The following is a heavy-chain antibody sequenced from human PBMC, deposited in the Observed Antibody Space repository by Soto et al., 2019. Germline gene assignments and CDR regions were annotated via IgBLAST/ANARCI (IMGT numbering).Heavy chain of an antibody. CDR1: GGSISSSTYY. CDR3: ARATRGQNYYHGMDV. CDR2: FFIGGNT. J-gene: IGHJ6*02. V-gene: IGHV4-39*01. Sequence: PSETLSLTCTVSGGSISSSTYYWGWMRQPPGKGLEWIASFFIGGNTYYNPSLKSRVTISVDTSKNQFSLRVNSVTAADTAVYYCARATRGQNYYHGMDVWGQGTTVTVSS.